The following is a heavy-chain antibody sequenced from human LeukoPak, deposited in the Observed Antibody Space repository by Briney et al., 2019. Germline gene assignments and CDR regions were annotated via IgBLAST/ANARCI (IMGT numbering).Heavy chain of an antibody. Sequence: SESLSLTCAVYGGSFSGYNWSWIRRPPGKGLEWIGEINHSGSTNYNPSLKSRVTISVDTSKNQFSLKLSSVTAADTAVYYCARVTRAFDIWGQGTMVTVS. J-gene: IGHJ3*02. CDR1: GGSFSGYN. D-gene: IGHD2-15*01. CDR2: INHSGST. V-gene: IGHV4-34*01. CDR3: ARVTRAFDI.